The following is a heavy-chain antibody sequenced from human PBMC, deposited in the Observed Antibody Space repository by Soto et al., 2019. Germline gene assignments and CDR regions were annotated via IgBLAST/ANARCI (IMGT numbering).Heavy chain of an antibody. Sequence: PGGSLRLPCAASGFTFRSDAMSWVRQAPGKGLEWVSAISGSGGSTYYADSVKGRFTISRDNSKNTLYLQMNSLRAEDTAVYYCAKSLTMIVVVIIGDAFDIWGQGTMVTVSS. CDR1: GFTFRSDA. CDR2: ISGSGGST. V-gene: IGHV3-23*01. CDR3: AKSLTMIVVVIIGDAFDI. J-gene: IGHJ3*02. D-gene: IGHD3-22*01.